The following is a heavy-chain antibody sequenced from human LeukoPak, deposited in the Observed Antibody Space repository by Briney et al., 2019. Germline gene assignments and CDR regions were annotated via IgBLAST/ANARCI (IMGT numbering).Heavy chain of an antibody. CDR3: ARDDFDWLTNWFDP. Sequence: GGTLRLSCAASGFTFSSFGMSWVRQAPGKGLEWVSGISGSGDSAYYADSVKGRFAISRDNSKKTLYLQMNSLRAEDTAVYYCARDDFDWLTNWFDPWGQGTLVTVSS. CDR1: GFTFSSFG. V-gene: IGHV3-23*01. CDR2: ISGSGDSA. J-gene: IGHJ5*02. D-gene: IGHD3-9*01.